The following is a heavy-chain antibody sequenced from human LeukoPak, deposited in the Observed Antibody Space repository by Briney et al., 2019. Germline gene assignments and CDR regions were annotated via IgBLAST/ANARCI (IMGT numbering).Heavy chain of an antibody. V-gene: IGHV4-4*07. D-gene: IGHD2-15*01. CDR2: IYTSGST. CDR3: ARDLNWERRNCSGGSCYSGIDY. Sequence: PSETLSLTCTVSGGSISSYYWSWIRQPAGKGLEGIGRIYTSGSTNYNPSLKSRVTMSVDTYKNQFSLKLSSVTAADTAVYYCARDLNWERRNCSGGSCYSGIDYWGQGTLVSVSS. CDR1: GGSISSYY. J-gene: IGHJ4*02.